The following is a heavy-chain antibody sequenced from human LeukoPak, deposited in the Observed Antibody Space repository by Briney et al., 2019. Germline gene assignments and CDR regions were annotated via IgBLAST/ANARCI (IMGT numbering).Heavy chain of an antibody. D-gene: IGHD6-19*01. V-gene: IGHV1-8*01. J-gene: IGHJ4*02. CDR1: GYTFTSYY. Sequence: ASVKVSCKASGYTFTSYYINWVRQATGQGLEWMGWMNPNSGNRGYAQKFQGRVTMTRNTSISTAYMELSSLRSEDTAVYYCARIAVAGGIDYWGQGTLVTVSS. CDR3: ARIAVAGGIDY. CDR2: MNPNSGNR.